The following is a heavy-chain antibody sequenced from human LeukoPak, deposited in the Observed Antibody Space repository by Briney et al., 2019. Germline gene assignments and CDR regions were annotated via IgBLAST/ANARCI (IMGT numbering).Heavy chain of an antibody. CDR3: ARGLWFGAYYFDY. J-gene: IGHJ4*02. V-gene: IGHV4-38-2*02. Sequence: SETLSLTCTVSGYSISSGYYWGWIRQPPGKGLEWIGSIYHSGSTYYNPSLKSRVTISVDTSKNQFSLKLSSVTAADTAVYYCARGLWFGAYYFDYWGQGTLVTVSS. CDR1: GYSISSGYY. D-gene: IGHD3-10*01. CDR2: IYHSGST.